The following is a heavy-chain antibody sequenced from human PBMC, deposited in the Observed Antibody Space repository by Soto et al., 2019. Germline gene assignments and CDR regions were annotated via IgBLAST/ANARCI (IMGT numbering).Heavy chain of an antibody. CDR2: IIPIFGTA. J-gene: IGHJ6*02. CDR3: AREYSGSYPYYYYYGMDV. Sequence: QVQLVQSGAEVKKPGSSVKVSCKASGGTFSSYAISWVRQAPGQGLEWMGGIIPIFGTANYAQKFQGRVTITADESTSKAYMELSSLRSEDTAVYYCAREYSGSYPYYYYYGMDVWGQGTTVTVSS. CDR1: GGTFSSYA. D-gene: IGHD1-26*01. V-gene: IGHV1-69*01.